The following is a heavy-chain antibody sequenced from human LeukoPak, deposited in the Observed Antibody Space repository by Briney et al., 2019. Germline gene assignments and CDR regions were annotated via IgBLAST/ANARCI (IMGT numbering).Heavy chain of an antibody. CDR1: GGSISSSSYY. CDR2: IYYSGST. J-gene: IGHJ4*02. Sequence: SETLSLTCTVSGGSISSSSYYWGWIRQPPGKGLEWIGSIYYSGSTYYNPSLKSRVTISVDTSKNQFSLKLSSVTAADTAVSYCARHGPYYDFWSGYYKGYYFDYWGQGTLVTVSS. CDR3: ARHGPYYDFWSGYYKGYYFDY. D-gene: IGHD3-3*01. V-gene: IGHV4-39*01.